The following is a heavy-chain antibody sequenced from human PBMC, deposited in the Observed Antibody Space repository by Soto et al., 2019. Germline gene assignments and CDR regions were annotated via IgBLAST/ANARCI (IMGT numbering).Heavy chain of an antibody. CDR2: IDKVGTDS. D-gene: IGHD3-10*01. V-gene: IGHV3-74*01. J-gene: IGHJ6*03. Sequence: EVQLVESGGGLVQPGGSLRLSCAASEFTFSGRSVHWVRQAPGKGLVWVSGIDKVGTDSTYADSVKGRFTSSRDNAKNTVYRQMNSLRVEYTAVYYCARGWFGPDVWGKGTTVTVSS. CDR1: EFTFSGRS. CDR3: ARGWFGPDV.